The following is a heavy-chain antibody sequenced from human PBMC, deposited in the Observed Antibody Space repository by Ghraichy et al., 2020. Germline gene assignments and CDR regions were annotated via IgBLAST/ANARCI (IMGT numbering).Heavy chain of an antibody. Sequence: GSLNISCAAFGFTFSDDYMDWVRQAPGKGLEWVGRSSNKPNSYTAEYAASVKGRFTISRDDSKNSLYLQMNSLKTEDTAVYYCVTRAMSHRSLDYWGQGTLVTVSS. CDR2: SSNKPNSYTA. D-gene: IGHD2-2*01. V-gene: IGHV3-72*01. J-gene: IGHJ4*02. CDR1: GFTFSDDY. CDR3: VTRAMSHRSLDY.